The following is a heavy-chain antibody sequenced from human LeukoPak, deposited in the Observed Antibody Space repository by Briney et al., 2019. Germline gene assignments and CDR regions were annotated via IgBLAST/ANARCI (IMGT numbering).Heavy chain of an antibody. CDR1: GGSFSGYY. CDR2: INHSRST. V-gene: IGHV4-34*01. Sequence: PSETLSLTCAVYGGSFSGYYWSWIRQPLGQGLERIGEINHSRSTNYNPSLKSRVTISVDTSKNQFSLKLSSVTAADTAVYYCARIGSRYYDFWSGYYSFDYWGQGTLVTVSS. J-gene: IGHJ4*02. D-gene: IGHD3-3*01. CDR3: ARIGSRYYDFWSGYYSFDY.